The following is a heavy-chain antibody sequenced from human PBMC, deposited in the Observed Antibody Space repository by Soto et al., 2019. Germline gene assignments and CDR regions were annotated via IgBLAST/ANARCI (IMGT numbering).Heavy chain of an antibody. J-gene: IGHJ6*02. CDR3: ASPFGYSDGQCRGMDV. Sequence: QLQLQESGPGLVKPSETLSLTCTVSGGSISSSSYYWGWISQPPGKGLEWIGSIYYSGSTYYNPSLKSRVTISVDTSKNQFSLKLSSVTAADTAVYYFASPFGYSDGQCRGMDVWGQGTTVTVAS. V-gene: IGHV4-39*01. D-gene: IGHD5-18*01. CDR1: GGSISSSSYY. CDR2: IYYSGST.